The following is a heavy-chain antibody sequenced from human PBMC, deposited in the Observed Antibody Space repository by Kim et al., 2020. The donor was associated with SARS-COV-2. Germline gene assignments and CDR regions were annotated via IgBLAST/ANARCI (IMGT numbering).Heavy chain of an antibody. CDR2: IYSGGST. CDR1: GLIVSSNY. J-gene: IGHJ6*02. V-gene: IGHV3-53*01. Sequence: GGSLRLSCAASGLIVSSNYMSWVRQAPGKGLEWVSVIYSGGSTYYADSVKGRFTISRDNSKNTLYLQMNGLRADDTAVYYCAREMVRGVISSIHYYGMDVWGQGTTVTVSS. D-gene: IGHD3-10*01. CDR3: AREMVRGVISSIHYYGMDV.